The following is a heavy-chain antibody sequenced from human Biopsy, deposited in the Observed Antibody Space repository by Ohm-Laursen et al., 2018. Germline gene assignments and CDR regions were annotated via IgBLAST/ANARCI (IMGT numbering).Heavy chain of an antibody. Sequence: GSLRLSCAASGFPFSDYYMRWIRQAPGKGLEWVSYISSGGTTIYYADSVKGRFTISRDNSRDTLYLQMSSLRAEDTAVYYCAKDRYNYTPIGGFSMDVWGQGTTVTVSS. D-gene: IGHD5-18*01. V-gene: IGHV3-11*04. J-gene: IGHJ6*02. CDR2: ISSGGTTI. CDR3: AKDRYNYTPIGGFSMDV. CDR1: GFPFSDYY.